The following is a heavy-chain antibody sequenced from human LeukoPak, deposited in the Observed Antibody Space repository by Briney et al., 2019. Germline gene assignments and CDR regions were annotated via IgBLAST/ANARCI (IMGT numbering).Heavy chain of an antibody. CDR3: AHLVWEYVGGVDV. V-gene: IGHV3-23*05. CDR1: GFIFRNYG. D-gene: IGHD3/OR15-3a*01. Sequence: GGSLRLSYTASGFIFRNYGMNWVRQAPGKGLDGVSGIYTNGNTRYADSVRGRFTISRDNSKNTLYLQMHSLRVDDTAVYYCAHLVWEYVGGVDVWGQGTTVTVSS. J-gene: IGHJ6*02. CDR2: IYTNGNT.